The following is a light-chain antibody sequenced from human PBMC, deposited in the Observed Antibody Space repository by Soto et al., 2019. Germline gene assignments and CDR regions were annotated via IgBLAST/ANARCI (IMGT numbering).Light chain of an antibody. J-gene: IGLJ3*02. CDR2: NTS. Sequence: QAVVTQEPSLTVSPGGTVTLTCGSSTGAVTSGHYPYWFQQKPGQAPRTLVYNTSDKHSWAPARFSGSLLGGKAALTLSGAQPEDDAEYYCLLSYSGARVFGGGTKVTVL. CDR3: LLSYSGARV. V-gene: IGLV7-46*01. CDR1: TGAVTSGHY.